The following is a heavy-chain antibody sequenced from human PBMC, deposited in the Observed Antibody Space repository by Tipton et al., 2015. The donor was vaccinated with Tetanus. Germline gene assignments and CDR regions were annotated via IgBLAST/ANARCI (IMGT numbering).Heavy chain of an antibody. CDR1: GGSISSYY. D-gene: IGHD3-10*01. Sequence: TLSLTCTVSGGSISSYYWSWIRQSAAMGLEWIGRINTSGSSDYNPSLKGRVTVSIDTSGNRFSLDLTSVTAADTAVYYCARSKLLWFGESLSGFDSWGQGTLVTVSA. J-gene: IGHJ4*02. V-gene: IGHV4-4*07. CDR3: ARSKLLWFGESLSGFDS. CDR2: INTSGSS.